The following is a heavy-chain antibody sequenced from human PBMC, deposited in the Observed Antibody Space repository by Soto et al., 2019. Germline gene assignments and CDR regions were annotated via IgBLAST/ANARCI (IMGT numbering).Heavy chain of an antibody. CDR2: IKSKTDGGTT. CDR1: GFTFSNAW. D-gene: IGHD5-12*01. CDR3: TTDDSGYDYPFDY. Sequence: AGGSLRLSCAASGFTFSNAWMNWVRQAPGKGLEWVGRIKSKTDGGTTDYAAPVKGRFTISRDDSKNTLYLQMNSLKTEDTAVYYCTTDDSGYDYPFDYWGQGTLVTAPQ. J-gene: IGHJ4*02. V-gene: IGHV3-15*07.